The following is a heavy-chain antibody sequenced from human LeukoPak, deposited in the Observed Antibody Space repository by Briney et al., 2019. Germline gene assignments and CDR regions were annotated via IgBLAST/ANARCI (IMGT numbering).Heavy chain of an antibody. D-gene: IGHD6-25*01. J-gene: IGHJ4*02. CDR2: ISSISTYI. CDR1: RFTFNTYS. Sequence: GGSLRLSCAASRFTFNTYSMNWVRQAPGKGLEWVSSISSISTYIYYAGSVKGRFTISRDNAKNSLYLQMNSLRAEDTAVYYCARGHDIAAATYYFDYWGQGMLVTVSS. CDR3: ARGHDIAAATYYFDY. V-gene: IGHV3-21*01.